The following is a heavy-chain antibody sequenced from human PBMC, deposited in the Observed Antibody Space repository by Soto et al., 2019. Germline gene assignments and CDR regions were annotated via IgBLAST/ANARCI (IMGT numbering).Heavy chain of an antibody. V-gene: IGHV3-30-3*01. CDR2: ISYDGSNK. CDR1: GFTFSSHA. Sequence: GGSLRLSCTASGFTFSSHAIHWVRQAPGKGLEWVAGISYDGSNKYYADSVKGRFTISRDNSKNTLYLQMNSLRAEDTAVYYCARDRPHHPLDYWGQGTLVTVSS. CDR3: ARDRPHHPLDY. J-gene: IGHJ4*02.